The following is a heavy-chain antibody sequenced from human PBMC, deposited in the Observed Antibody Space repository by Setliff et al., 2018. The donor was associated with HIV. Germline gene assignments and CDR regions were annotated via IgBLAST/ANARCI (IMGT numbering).Heavy chain of an antibody. Sequence: ASVKVSCKPSGYTFTAYYIYWVRQAPGHGRELTGRIHPNTGSTNYLQEFQGRVTITRDTSMSTVYMALTGLTSDDTAVYYCAKQGYSDSLYAFDVWGQGTMVTVSS. V-gene: IGHV1-2*06. CDR1: GYTFTAYY. CDR3: AKQGYSDSLYAFDV. CDR2: IHPNTGST. J-gene: IGHJ3*01. D-gene: IGHD1-26*01.